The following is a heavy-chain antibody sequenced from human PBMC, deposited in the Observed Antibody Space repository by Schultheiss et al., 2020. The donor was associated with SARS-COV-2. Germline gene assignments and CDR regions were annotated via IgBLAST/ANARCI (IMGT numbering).Heavy chain of an antibody. CDR2: IYSSGIK. V-gene: IGHV4-31*03. Sequence: SETLSLTCTVSGGSISSGGYYWSWIRQHPGKGLEWIGYIYSSGIKFYNPSLNSRVTMSTDTSKNQFSLKLSSVTAADTAVYYCASGGDDILTGYRHNYGMDVWGQGTTVTVSS. CDR3: ASGGDDILTGYRHNYGMDV. J-gene: IGHJ6*02. CDR1: GGSISSGGYY. D-gene: IGHD3-9*01.